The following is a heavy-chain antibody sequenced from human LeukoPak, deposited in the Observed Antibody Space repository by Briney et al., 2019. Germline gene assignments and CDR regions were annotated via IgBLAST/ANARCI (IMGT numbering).Heavy chain of an antibody. Sequence: PSETLSLTCTVSGGSISSSSYSWGWLRQPPGKGLEGIGSIYYSVNTYYHPSRRSRFTISVDTSKNQFSLKLSSVTAADTAVYYCASQGGYSYGYYYYMDVWGKGTTVTVSS. V-gene: IGHV4-39*01. J-gene: IGHJ6*03. CDR2: IYYSVNT. D-gene: IGHD5-18*01. CDR1: GGSISSSSYS. CDR3: ASQGGYSYGYYYYMDV.